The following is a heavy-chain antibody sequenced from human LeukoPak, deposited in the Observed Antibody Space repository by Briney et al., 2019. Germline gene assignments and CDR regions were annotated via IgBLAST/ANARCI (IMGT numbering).Heavy chain of an antibody. D-gene: IGHD6-13*01. CDR3: AKASIGNSSSWYFSWPRYYFDY. V-gene: IGHV3-23*01. CDR1: GFTFSSYA. Sequence: PGGSLRLSCAASGFTFSSYAMSWVRQAPGKGLEWVSAIRGSGGSTYYADSVKGRFTISRDNSKNTLYLQMNSLRAEDTAVYYCAKASIGNSSSWYFSWPRYYFDYWGQGTLVTVSS. J-gene: IGHJ4*02. CDR2: IRGSGGST.